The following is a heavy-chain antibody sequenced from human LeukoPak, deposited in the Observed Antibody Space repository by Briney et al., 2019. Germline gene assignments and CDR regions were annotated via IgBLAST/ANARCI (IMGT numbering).Heavy chain of an antibody. CDR2: ITGSGDTT. Sequence: GGSLRLSCAAYGLTFSSYAMSWVRQAPGKGLEWVSHITGSGDTTYYGDPVKGRFTISRDNSKNTLYLQMSSLRAEDTAVYYCARDFRPGLVPSFDYWGQGTLVTVSS. V-gene: IGHV3-23*01. CDR3: ARDFRPGLVPSFDY. CDR1: GLTFSSYA. D-gene: IGHD3/OR15-3a*01. J-gene: IGHJ4*02.